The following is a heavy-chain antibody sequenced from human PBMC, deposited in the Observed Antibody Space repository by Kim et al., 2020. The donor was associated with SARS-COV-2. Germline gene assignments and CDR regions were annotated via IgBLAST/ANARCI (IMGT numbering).Heavy chain of an antibody. CDR1: GDSVSSNSAA. D-gene: IGHD6-13*01. CDR3: ARESGFGKSSWSDYFDY. CDR2: TYYRSKWYN. V-gene: IGHV6-1*01. J-gene: IGHJ4*02. Sequence: SQTLSLTCAISGDSVSSNSAAWNWIRQSPSRGLEWLGRTYYRSKWYNDYAVSVKSRITINPDTSKNQFSLQLNSVTPEDTAVYYCARESGFGKSSWSDYFDYWGQGTLVTVSS.